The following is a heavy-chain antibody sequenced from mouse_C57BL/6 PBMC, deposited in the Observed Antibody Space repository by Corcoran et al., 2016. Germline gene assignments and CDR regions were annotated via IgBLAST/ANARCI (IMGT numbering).Heavy chain of an antibody. Sequence: EVQLQQSGPELVKPGASVKISCKASGYTFTDYYMNWVKQSHGKSLEWIGDINPNNGGTSYNQKFKGKATLTVDKSSSTAYMELRSLTSEDSAVYYCASRSSKGYFDYWGQGTTLTVSS. J-gene: IGHJ2*01. CDR1: GYTFTDYY. V-gene: IGHV1-26*01. CDR2: INPNNGGT. CDR3: ASRSSKGYFDY.